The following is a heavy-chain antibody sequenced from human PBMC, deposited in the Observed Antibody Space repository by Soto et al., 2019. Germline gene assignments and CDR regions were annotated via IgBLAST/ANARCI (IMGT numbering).Heavy chain of an antibody. CDR3: ARVKCRFVEWLLTPVAFDI. CDR2: FYYSGST. D-gene: IGHD3-3*01. CDR1: VGSISSYY. V-gene: IGHV4-59*01. J-gene: IGHJ3*02. Sequence: QVQLQESGPGLVKPSETLSLTCTVSVGSISSYYWSWIRLPPGKGLEWIGYFYYSGSTNNNPSLKSRVTICGDTSKNQFSLNMSSVTAADTAVYYCARVKCRFVEWLLTPVAFDIWGQGTMVTVSS.